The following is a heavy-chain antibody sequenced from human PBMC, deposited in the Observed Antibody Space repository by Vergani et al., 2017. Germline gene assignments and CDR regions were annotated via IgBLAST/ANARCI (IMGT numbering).Heavy chain of an antibody. D-gene: IGHD3-10*02. CDR3: ARYVTQDYYNVGGCFDY. V-gene: IGHV4-39*01. Sequence: QLQLQESGPGLVKPSGTLSLTCSVTGGSFFNSRYYWGWIRQPPGKGLEWIGSMDYNGRAAYTPSLRRRVAISIDTSKMQFSLKLYSLTAADTAIFSCARYVTQDYYNVGGCFDYWGLGTLVTVSS. CDR2: MDYNGRA. J-gene: IGHJ4*02. CDR1: GGSFFNSRYY.